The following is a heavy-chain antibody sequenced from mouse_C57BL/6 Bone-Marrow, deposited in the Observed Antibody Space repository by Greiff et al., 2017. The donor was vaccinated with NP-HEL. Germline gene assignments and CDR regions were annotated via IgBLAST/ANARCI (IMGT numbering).Heavy chain of an antibody. CDR1: GYTFTSYW. CDR2: IDPSDSYT. V-gene: IGHV1-50*01. Sequence: QVQLKQPGAELVKPGASVKLSCKASGYTFTSYWMQWVKQRPGQGLEWIGEIDPSDSYTNYNQKFKGKATLTVDTSSSTAYMPLSSLTSEDSAVYYCARDPFAYWGQGTLVTVSA. J-gene: IGHJ3*01. CDR3: ARDPFAY.